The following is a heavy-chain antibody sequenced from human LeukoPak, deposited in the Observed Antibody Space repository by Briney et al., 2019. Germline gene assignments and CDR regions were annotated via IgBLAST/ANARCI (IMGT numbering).Heavy chain of an antibody. CDR2: IIPILGTA. V-gene: IGHV1-69*13. CDR3: AAGFRYSSGWYYFDY. D-gene: IGHD6-19*01. J-gene: IGHJ4*02. CDR1: GGTFSRYA. Sequence: GASVRVSCKASGGTFSRYAISWVRQAPGQGLEWMGGIIPILGTANYAQKFQGRITITADDSTSTAYMELSSLRSEDTAVYYCAAGFRYSSGWYYFDYWGQGTLVTVSS.